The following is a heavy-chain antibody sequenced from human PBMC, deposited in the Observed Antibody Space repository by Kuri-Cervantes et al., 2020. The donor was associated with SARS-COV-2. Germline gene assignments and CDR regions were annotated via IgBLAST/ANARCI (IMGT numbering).Heavy chain of an antibody. D-gene: IGHD3-22*01. CDR3: ARGGYYYDSSGYYMPGGEGYFDL. V-gene: IGHV4-38-2*02. CDR2: IYYSGST. J-gene: IGHJ2*01. CDR1: GYSISSGYH. Sequence: GSLRLSCTVSGYSISSGYHWGWIRQPPGKGLEWIGSIYYSGSTFYSPSLMSRVTISVDTSKNQFSLKLSSVTAADTAVYYCARGGYYYDSSGYYMPGGEGYFDLWGRGTLVTVSS.